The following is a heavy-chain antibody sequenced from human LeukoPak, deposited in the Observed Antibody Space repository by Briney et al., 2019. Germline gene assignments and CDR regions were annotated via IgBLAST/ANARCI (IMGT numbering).Heavy chain of an antibody. CDR3: ARVKRVDRSSGYLDY. D-gene: IGHD3-22*01. V-gene: IGHV3-74*01. CDR1: GFTFSSYS. CDR2: INSDGSST. Sequence: GGSLRLSCAASGFTFSSYSLNWVRQAPGKGLVWVSRINSDGSSTSYADSVKGRFTISRDNAKNSLYLQMNSLRAEDTAVYYCARVKRVDRSSGYLDYWGQGTLVTVSS. J-gene: IGHJ4*02.